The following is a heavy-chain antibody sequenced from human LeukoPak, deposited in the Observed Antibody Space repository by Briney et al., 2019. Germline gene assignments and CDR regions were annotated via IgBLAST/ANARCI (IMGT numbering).Heavy chain of an antibody. Sequence: PSETLSLTCAVSGGSFSGYSWSWIRQPPGKGLEWIGEINHSGSTNYNPSLKSRVTISVDTSKNQFSLKLSSVTAADTAVYFCARGWACSGTSCYKFDYWGQGTLVTVSS. J-gene: IGHJ4*02. CDR3: ARGWACSGTSCYKFDY. CDR1: GGSFSGYS. CDR2: INHSGST. D-gene: IGHD2-2*02. V-gene: IGHV4-34*01.